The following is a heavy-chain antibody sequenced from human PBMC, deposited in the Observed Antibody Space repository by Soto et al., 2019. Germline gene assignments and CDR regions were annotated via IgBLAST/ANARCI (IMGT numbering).Heavy chain of an antibody. V-gene: IGHV5-51*01. J-gene: IGHJ3*02. CDR3: ARGAPAVAGKFDI. D-gene: IGHD6-19*01. CDR2: IYPGDSYT. Sequence: CNGPGYGFTRDWIGWVRQMPGKGLEWMGIIYPGDSYTRYSPSFQGQVTISADKSISTAYLQWSSLKASDTAMYYCARGAPAVAGKFDIWGQGTMVTVSS. CDR1: GYGFTRDW.